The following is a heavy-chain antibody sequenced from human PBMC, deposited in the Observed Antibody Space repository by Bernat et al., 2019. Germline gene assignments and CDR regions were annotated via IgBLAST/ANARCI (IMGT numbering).Heavy chain of an antibody. D-gene: IGHD2-21*01. CDR2: IKHDGSDK. V-gene: IGHV3-7*03. CDR1: GFTFSNYW. Sequence: VQMVEYGGGLVQPGGSLRLSCTASGFTFSNYWMSWVRQAPGKGLEWVANIKHDGSDKYYVDSVKGRFTISRDNAKSSLYLQMNSLRGDDTAIYYCVRGFLYFWGRGTLVTVSS. CDR3: VRGFLYF. J-gene: IGHJ4*02.